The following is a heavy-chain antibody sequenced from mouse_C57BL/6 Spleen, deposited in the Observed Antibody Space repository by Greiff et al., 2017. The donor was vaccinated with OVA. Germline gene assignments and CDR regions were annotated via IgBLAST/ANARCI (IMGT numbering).Heavy chain of an antibody. D-gene: IGHD2-4*01. V-gene: IGHV8-12*01. CDR1: GYPLSTSCMG. CDR3: ARSGAGDYDVPYYDMGY. CDR2: LYWDDDN. J-gene: IGHJ4*01. Sequence: QVTLKVSGPGILQSSQTLSLTCSFSGYPLSTSCMGVIWLRQPSGKGLDWLAHLYWDDDNCYNPSLKSRLTISKDTSSNQVFLKITSVDTADTATYYCARSGAGDYDVPYYDMGYWGQGTSVTVSS.